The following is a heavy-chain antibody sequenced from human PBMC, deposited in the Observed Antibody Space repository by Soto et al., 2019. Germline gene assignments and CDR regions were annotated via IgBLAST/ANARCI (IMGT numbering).Heavy chain of an antibody. D-gene: IGHD1-26*01. CDR3: ARGPSGDKVDY. V-gene: IGHV4-30-4*01. CDR1: GASVSSNYYS. J-gene: IGHJ4*02. Sequence: QVQLQESGPGLVEPSQTLSLTCTVSGASVSSNYYSWSWIRQPPGRDLAWIGHIYNGGRTYSNPSLNSRVTVSLDTSKNQFSLHLNSVTAADTAVYYCARGPSGDKVDYWGQGTLVTVSS. CDR2: IYNGGRT.